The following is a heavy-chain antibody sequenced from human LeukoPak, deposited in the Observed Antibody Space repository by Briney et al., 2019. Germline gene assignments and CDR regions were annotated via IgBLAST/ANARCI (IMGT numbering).Heavy chain of an antibody. J-gene: IGHJ4*02. D-gene: IGHD3-10*01. CDR1: GYTLTELS. CDR3: ATGINYYGSGSPPRGNYYFDY. V-gene: IGHV1-24*01. Sequence: ASVKVSCKVSGYTLTELSMHWVRQAPGKGLEWMGGFDPEDGETIYAQKFQGRVTMTEDTSTDTACMELSSLRSEDTAVYYCATGINYYGSGSPPRGNYYFDYWGQGTLVTVSS. CDR2: FDPEDGET.